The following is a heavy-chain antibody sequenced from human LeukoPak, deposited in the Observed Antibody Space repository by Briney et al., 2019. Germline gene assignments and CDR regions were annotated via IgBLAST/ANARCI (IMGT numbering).Heavy chain of an antibody. D-gene: IGHD6-13*01. J-gene: IGHJ4*02. V-gene: IGHV1-8*01. CDR3: ARGFKIAAAGTICGY. CDR2: MNPNSGNT. Sequence: GALVKVSCKASGYTFTSYDINWVRQATGQGLEWMGWMNPNSGNTGYAQKFQGRVTMTRNTSISTAYMELSSLRSEDTAVYYCARGFKIAAAGTICGYWGQGTLVTVSS. CDR1: GYTFTSYD.